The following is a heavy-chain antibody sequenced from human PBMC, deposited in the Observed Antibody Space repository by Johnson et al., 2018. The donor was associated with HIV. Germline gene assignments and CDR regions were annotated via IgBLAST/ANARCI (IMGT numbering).Heavy chain of an antibody. Sequence: VQLVESGGGLVQPGGSLRLSCAASGFTFSSYWMHWVRQAPGKGLVWVSRINSDGSSTSYADSVKGRFTISRDNAKNTLYLQINSLRAEDTAVYYCARYSYYDSSGYYSPPHDAFDIWGQGTMVTVSS. V-gene: IGHV3-74*01. CDR3: ARYSYYDSSGYYSPPHDAFDI. CDR2: INSDGSST. CDR1: GFTFSSYW. J-gene: IGHJ3*02. D-gene: IGHD3-22*01.